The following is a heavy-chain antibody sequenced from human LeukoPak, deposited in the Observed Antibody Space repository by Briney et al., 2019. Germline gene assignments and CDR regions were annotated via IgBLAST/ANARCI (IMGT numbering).Heavy chain of an antibody. V-gene: IGHV3-23*01. CDR1: GFTFSSYA. D-gene: IGHD3-10*01. Sequence: GGSLRLSCAASGFTFSSYAMSWVRQAPGKGLEWVSTISGSGGSTYYADSVKGRFTISRDSSKNTLYLQMNSPRAEDTAVYYCAKGGYGFGELYYFDYWGQGTLVTVSS. CDR2: ISGSGGST. J-gene: IGHJ4*02. CDR3: AKGGYGFGELYYFDY.